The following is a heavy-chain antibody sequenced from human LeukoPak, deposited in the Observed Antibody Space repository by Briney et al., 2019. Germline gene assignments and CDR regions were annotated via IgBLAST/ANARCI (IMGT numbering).Heavy chain of an antibody. D-gene: IGHD6-19*01. CDR2: VSGNGGTT. Sequence: GGPLRLSCAASGFTFVNYAMSWVRQAPGKGLEWVSAVSGNGGTTFYADSVKGRFTISRDNSKNTVYLQINSLRGEDTAVYYCAKARLSTGWAYNDCWGQGALVTVSS. CDR1: GFTFVNYA. V-gene: IGHV3-23*01. CDR3: AKARLSTGWAYNDC. J-gene: IGHJ4*02.